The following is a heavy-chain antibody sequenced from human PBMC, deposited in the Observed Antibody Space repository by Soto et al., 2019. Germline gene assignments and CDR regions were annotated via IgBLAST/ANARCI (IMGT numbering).Heavy chain of an antibody. Sequence: QVQLVQSGAEVKKPGASVKVSCKASGYTFTSYYMHWVRQAPGQGLEWMGIINPSGGSTSYAQKFQGRVTMTRDTSTSTVYMELRSLRSEYTAVYYCASSYYGGLLDYWGQGTLVTVSS. V-gene: IGHV1-46*01. D-gene: IGHD3-10*01. CDR2: INPSGGST. J-gene: IGHJ4*02. CDR3: ASSYYGGLLDY. CDR1: GYTFTSYY.